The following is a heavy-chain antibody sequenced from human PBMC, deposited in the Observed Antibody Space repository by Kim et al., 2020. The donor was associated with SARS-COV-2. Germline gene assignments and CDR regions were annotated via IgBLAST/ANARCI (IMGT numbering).Heavy chain of an antibody. CDR3: VSATFDY. CDR2: GSTI. Sequence: GSTIYYADAVKGRFTISRDNAKTSLYLQMNSLRAEDTAVYYCVSATFDYWGQGTLVTVSS. J-gene: IGHJ4*02. D-gene: IGHD6-25*01. V-gene: IGHV3-11*01.